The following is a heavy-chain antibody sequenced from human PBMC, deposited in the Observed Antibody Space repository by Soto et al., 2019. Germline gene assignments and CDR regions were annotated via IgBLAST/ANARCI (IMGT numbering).Heavy chain of an antibody. CDR1: GFTFSSYA. D-gene: IGHD2-15*01. CDR3: ARDLIYCSGGSCYPHAFDI. Sequence: PGGSLRLSCAASGFTFSSYAMHWVRQAPGKGLGWVAVISYDGSNKYYADSVKGRFTISRDNSKNTLYLQMNSLRAEDTAVYYCARDLIYCSGGSCYPHAFDIWGQGTMVTVSS. V-gene: IGHV3-30-3*01. J-gene: IGHJ3*02. CDR2: ISYDGSNK.